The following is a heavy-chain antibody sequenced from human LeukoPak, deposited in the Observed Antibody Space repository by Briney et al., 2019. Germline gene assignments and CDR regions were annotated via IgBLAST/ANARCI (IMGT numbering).Heavy chain of an antibody. Sequence: PSETLSLTCTVSGCTIYGYDWSWLRQPPGKGLDWIGYADSRGSTLYNPSLKSRVAISVDTSQRQLSLRFTSVTPTHPSIYYCAIFGSGSPFDYWGQGTLVAVSS. CDR3: AIFGSGSPFDY. V-gene: IGHV4-4*08. D-gene: IGHD5-12*01. J-gene: IGHJ4*02. CDR1: GCTIYGYD. CDR2: ADSRGST.